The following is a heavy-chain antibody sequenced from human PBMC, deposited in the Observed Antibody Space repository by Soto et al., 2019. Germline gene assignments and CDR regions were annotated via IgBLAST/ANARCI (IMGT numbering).Heavy chain of an antibody. V-gene: IGHV3-30-3*01. D-gene: IGHD2-2*01. CDR1: GFTFSSYA. J-gene: IGHJ4*02. Sequence: WGSLRLSCAASGFTFSSYAMHWVRQAPGKGLEWVAVISYDGSNKYYADSVKGRFTISRDNSKNTLYLQMNSLRAEDTAVYYCERGYCRITSCYEILYYSHYWGPGNLVTVYS. CDR3: ERGYCRITSCYEILYYSHY. CDR2: ISYDGSNK.